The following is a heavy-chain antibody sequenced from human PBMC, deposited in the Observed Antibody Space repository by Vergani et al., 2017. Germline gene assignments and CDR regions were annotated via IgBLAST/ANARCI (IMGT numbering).Heavy chain of an antibody. Sequence: EVQLLESGGDLVQPGGSLRLSCAASGFTFNHYAMHWVRQAPGKGLEWVSGISGSGGSTYYAGSVKGRFTISRDNAKNSLYLQMNSLRAEDTAVYYCVKDHMGASFVGTNHNDYWGQGTLVTVSS. CDR1: GFTFNHYA. J-gene: IGHJ4*02. CDR3: VKDHMGASFVGTNHNDY. CDR2: ISGSGGST. V-gene: IGHV3-23*01. D-gene: IGHD1-26*01.